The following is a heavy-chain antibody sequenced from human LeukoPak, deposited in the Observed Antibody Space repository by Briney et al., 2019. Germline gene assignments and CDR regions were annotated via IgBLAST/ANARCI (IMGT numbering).Heavy chain of an antibody. CDR1: GYHFNDYY. CDR2: ISPNSGGT. Sequence: ASVKVSFKASGYHFNDYYLHWVRLAPGQGLGWMGRISPNSGGTEYAQKFQGKVTMTRDASISTVYMDLNRLRSDDTAIYYCARQLETTSWFDYWGQGTLVIVSS. D-gene: IGHD2-2*01. V-gene: IGHV1-2*06. CDR3: ARQLETTSWFDY. J-gene: IGHJ4*02.